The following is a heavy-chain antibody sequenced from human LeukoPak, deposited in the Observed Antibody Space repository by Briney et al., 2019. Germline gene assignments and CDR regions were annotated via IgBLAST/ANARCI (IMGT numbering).Heavy chain of an antibody. J-gene: IGHJ4*02. V-gene: IGHV4-59*01. Sequence: SGTLSLTCTVSGGSINNYYWNWIRQPPGKGLEWIGFIYSSGTTNYNPSLKSRLSFSIDTSKNQFSLKLTSMTAADTAVYYCTRHGYDILTSHSYFDYWGQGTLVTVSS. CDR2: IYSSGTT. D-gene: IGHD3-9*01. CDR1: GGSINNYY. CDR3: TRHGYDILTSHSYFDY.